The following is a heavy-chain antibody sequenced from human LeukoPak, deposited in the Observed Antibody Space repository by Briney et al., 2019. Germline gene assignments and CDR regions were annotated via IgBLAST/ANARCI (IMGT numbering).Heavy chain of an antibody. V-gene: IGHV4-30-2*01. J-gene: IGHJ4*02. Sequence: SETLSLTCAVSGGSISSGGYSWSWIRQPPGKGLEWIGYIYHSGSTYYNPSLKSRVTISVDRSKNQFSLKLSSVTAADTAVYYCARDPGRDGYFDYWGQGTLVTVSS. CDR2: IYHSGST. CDR1: GGSISSGGYS. D-gene: IGHD5-24*01. CDR3: ARDPGRDGYFDY.